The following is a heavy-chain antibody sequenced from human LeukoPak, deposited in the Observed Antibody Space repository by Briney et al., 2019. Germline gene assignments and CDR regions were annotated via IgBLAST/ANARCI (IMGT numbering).Heavy chain of an antibody. J-gene: IGHJ6*04. Sequence: PGGSLRLSCAASGFTFSSYNMNWVRQAPGKGLEWVSYISSSGSTIYYADSVKGRFTISRDSAKNSLYLQMNSLRAEDTAVYYCAELGITMIGGVWGKGTTVTISS. CDR3: AELGITMIGGV. D-gene: IGHD3-10*02. CDR1: GFTFSSYN. CDR2: ISSSGSTI. V-gene: IGHV3-48*03.